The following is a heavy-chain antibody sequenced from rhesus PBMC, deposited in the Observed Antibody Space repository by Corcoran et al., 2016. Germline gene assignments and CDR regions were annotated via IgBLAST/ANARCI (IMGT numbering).Heavy chain of an antibody. D-gene: IGHD1-44*02. J-gene: IGHJ4*01. CDR1: GGFISRSY. Sequence: QVQLQESGPGLVKPSATLSLTLAVSGGFISRSYWIWLRQAHGKGLEWIGRIDSSGSTYYNPSLRSRVTLSVDTSKNQFSLKLSSVTAADTAVYYCARHPYSGSYFDYWGQGVLVTVSS. CDR2: IDSSGST. V-gene: IGHV4S11*01. CDR3: ARHPYSGSYFDY.